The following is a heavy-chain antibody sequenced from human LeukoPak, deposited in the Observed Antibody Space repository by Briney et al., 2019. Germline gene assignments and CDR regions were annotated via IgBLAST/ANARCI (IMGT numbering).Heavy chain of an antibody. Sequence: GASVKVSCKASGYTFTSYGISWVRQAPGQGLEWMGWISAYNGNTNYAQKLQGRVTMTTDTSTSTAYVELRSLRSEDTAVYYCARTPQSHDYYYDSSGYYDYWGQGTLVAVSS. CDR2: ISAYNGNT. J-gene: IGHJ4*02. CDR3: ARTPQSHDYYYDSSGYYDY. D-gene: IGHD3-22*01. V-gene: IGHV1-18*01. CDR1: GYTFTSYG.